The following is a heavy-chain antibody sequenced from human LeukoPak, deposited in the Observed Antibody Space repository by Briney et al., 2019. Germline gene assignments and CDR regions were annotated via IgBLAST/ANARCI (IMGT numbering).Heavy chain of an antibody. Sequence: SETLSLACTVSGGSISSSSYYWGWIRQPSGKGLEWIGSIYYSGSTYYNPSLKSRVTISVDTSKNQFSLKLSSVTAADTAVYYCARDKDPFDYWGQGTLVTVPS. CDR2: IYYSGST. V-gene: IGHV4-39*07. CDR3: ARDKDPFDY. CDR1: GGSISSSSYY. J-gene: IGHJ4*02.